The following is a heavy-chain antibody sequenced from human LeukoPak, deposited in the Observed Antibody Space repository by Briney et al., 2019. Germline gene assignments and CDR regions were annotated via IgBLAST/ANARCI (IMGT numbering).Heavy chain of an antibody. CDR3: ARRGKTGPLNWFDP. J-gene: IGHJ5*02. D-gene: IGHD1-1*01. CDR1: GGSISSSSYY. V-gene: IGHV4-39*01. Sequence: SETLSLTCSVSGGSISSSSYYWGWIRQPPGKGPEWIGSVLYSGTTYNNPSLKSRITISVDTSKNQFSLKLSSVTAADTAVYYCARRGKTGPLNWFDPWGQGTLVTVSS. CDR2: VLYSGTT.